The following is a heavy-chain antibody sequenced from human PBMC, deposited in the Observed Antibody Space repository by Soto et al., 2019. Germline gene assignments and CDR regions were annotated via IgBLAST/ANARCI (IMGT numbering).Heavy chain of an antibody. Sequence: ESGGGVVQPGRFLRLSCAASGITFRNHGMHWVRQAPGKGLEWVAVISYDGSRKYYIDSVKGRFTISRDNSKNTLYLQMNSLRPEDTAVYYCVKDRVVSGLGEVDYWGQGTLVSVSS. D-gene: IGHD3-16*01. J-gene: IGHJ4*02. CDR2: ISYDGSRK. CDR1: GITFRNHG. CDR3: VKDRVVSGLGEVDY. V-gene: IGHV3-30*18.